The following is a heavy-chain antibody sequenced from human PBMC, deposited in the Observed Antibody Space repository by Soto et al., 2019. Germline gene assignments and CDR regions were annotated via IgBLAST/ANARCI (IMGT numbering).Heavy chain of an antibody. CDR3: AKEGIAVAESFVRRSDAFDI. CDR2: ISGSGGST. J-gene: IGHJ3*02. CDR1: GFTFSSYA. Sequence: EVQLLESGGGLVQPGGSLRLSCAASGFTFSSYAMSWVRQAPGKGLEWVSAISGSGGSTYYADSVKGRFTISRDNSKNTVYLQMNSLRAEDTAVYYCAKEGIAVAESFVRRSDAFDIWGQGTMVTVSS. D-gene: IGHD6-19*01. V-gene: IGHV3-23*01.